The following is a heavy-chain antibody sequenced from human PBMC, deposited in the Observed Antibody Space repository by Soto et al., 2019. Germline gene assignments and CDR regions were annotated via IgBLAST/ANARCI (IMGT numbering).Heavy chain of an antibody. Sequence: ASVKVSCKASGYTFTGDFMHLVRQAPGQGLEWMGWINPYSGGADYAESFQGRVTMTRDTSISTVYMELSRLRFDDTALYYCATVIRRAYYNSPPDNLGPGTVLTASS. CDR2: INPYSGGA. V-gene: IGHV1-2*02. D-gene: IGHD3-10*01. CDR3: ATVIRRAYYNSPPDN. CDR1: GYTFTGDF. J-gene: IGHJ4*02.